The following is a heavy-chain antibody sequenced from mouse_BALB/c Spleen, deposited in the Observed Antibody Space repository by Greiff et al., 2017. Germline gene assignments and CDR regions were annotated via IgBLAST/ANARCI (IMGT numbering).Heavy chain of an antibody. V-gene: IGHV14-3*02. CDR2: IDPANGNT. J-gene: IGHJ3*01. D-gene: IGHD1-2*01. Sequence: VQLHQSGAELVKPGASVKLSCTASGFNIKDTYMHWVKQRPEQGLEWIGRIDPANGNTKYDPKFQGKATITADTSSNTAYLQLSSLTSEDTAVYYCARATATYWFAYWGQGTLVTVSA. CDR3: ARATATYWFAY. CDR1: GFNIKDTY.